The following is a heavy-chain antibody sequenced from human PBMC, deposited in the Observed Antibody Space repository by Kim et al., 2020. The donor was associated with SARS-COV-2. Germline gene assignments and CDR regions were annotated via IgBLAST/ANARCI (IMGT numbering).Heavy chain of an antibody. CDR2: ISYDGSNK. D-gene: IGHD3-3*01. CDR3: ARGLGHYDFWSGYYAI. Sequence: GGSLRLSCAASGFTFSSYAMHWVRQAPGKGLEWVAVISYDGSNKYYADSVKGRFTISRDNSKNTLYLQMNSLRAEDTAVYYCARGLGHYDFWSGYYAIWGQGTLVTVSS. V-gene: IGHV3-30-3*01. CDR1: GFTFSSYA. J-gene: IGHJ4*02.